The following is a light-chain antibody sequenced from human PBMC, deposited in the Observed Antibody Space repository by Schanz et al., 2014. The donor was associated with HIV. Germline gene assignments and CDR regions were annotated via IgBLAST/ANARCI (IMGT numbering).Light chain of an antibody. CDR1: QSVSDSF. CDR3: QQYGSLPWT. CDR2: GAS. V-gene: IGKV3-20*01. J-gene: IGKJ1*01. Sequence: VLTQSPGTLSLSPGDRATLSCRASQSVSDSFLAWYQQKPGQAPRLLIFGASNRAIGIPDRFSGSESGTDFTLTISRVEPEDYAVYHCQQYGSLPWTFGQGTKVEVK.